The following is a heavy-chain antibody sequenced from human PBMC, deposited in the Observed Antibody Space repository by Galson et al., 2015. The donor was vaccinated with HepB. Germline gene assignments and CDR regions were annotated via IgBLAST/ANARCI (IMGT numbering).Heavy chain of an antibody. CDR1: GYSFTTYW. CDR2: IYPADSDT. J-gene: IGHJ4*02. Sequence: QSGAEVKKPGESLKISCQGSGYSFTTYWIGWVRQMPGKGLEWMGSIYPADSDTKYSPSFQGQVTISADKSIKTAYLQWSSLKASDTAMYYCARSWLFLPGADFDYWGQGTLVTVSS. D-gene: IGHD3-22*01. V-gene: IGHV5-51*03. CDR3: ARSWLFLPGADFDY.